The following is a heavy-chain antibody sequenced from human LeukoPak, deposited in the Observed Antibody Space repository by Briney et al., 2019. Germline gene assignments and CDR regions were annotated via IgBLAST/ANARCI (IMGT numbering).Heavy chain of an antibody. Sequence: GGSLTLSCAAYGFTFSSYRMNWVRQAPGKGLQWVSSISSSTSYIYYADSVKGRFTISRDNAKNSLYLQMNRLRAKDTAVYYCASSIAEDYFDYWGQGTLVTVSS. J-gene: IGHJ4*02. CDR1: GFTFSSYR. CDR2: ISSSTSYI. V-gene: IGHV3-21*01. CDR3: ASSIAEDYFDY. D-gene: IGHD6-6*01.